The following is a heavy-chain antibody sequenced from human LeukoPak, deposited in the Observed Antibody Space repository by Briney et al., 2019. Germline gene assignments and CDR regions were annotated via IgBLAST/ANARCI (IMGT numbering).Heavy chain of an antibody. D-gene: IGHD3-10*01. V-gene: IGHV4-34*01. CDR1: GGSFSGYY. Sequence: SETLSLTCAVYGGSFSGYYWSWIRQPPGKGLEWIGEINHSGSTNYNPSLKSRVTISVDTSKNQFSLQLNSVTPEDTAVYYCARVGDRATDAFDIWGQGTMVTVSS. J-gene: IGHJ3*02. CDR3: ARVGDRATDAFDI. CDR2: INHSGST.